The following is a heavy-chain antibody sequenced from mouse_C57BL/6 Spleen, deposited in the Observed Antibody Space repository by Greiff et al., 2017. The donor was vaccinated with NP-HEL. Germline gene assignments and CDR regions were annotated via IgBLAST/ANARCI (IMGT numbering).Heavy chain of an antibody. CDR3: ARAGFTTVVAHYYAMDY. Sequence: EVQGVESGGGLVQPGGSLSLSCAASGFTFTDYYMSWVRQPPGKALEWLGFIRNKANGYTTEYSASVKGRFTISRDNSQSILYLQMNALRAEDSATYYCARAGFTTVVAHYYAMDYWGQGTSVTVSS. J-gene: IGHJ4*01. CDR1: GFTFTDYY. CDR2: IRNKANGYTT. D-gene: IGHD1-1*01. V-gene: IGHV7-3*01.